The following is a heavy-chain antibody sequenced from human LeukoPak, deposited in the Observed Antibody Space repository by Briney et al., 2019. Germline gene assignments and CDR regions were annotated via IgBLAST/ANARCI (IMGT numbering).Heavy chain of an antibody. D-gene: IGHD1-26*01. V-gene: IGHV4-59*01. J-gene: IGHJ2*01. CDR2: IYYSGST. CDR3: ARGYFSGGNYWYFDL. Sequence: SETLSLTCTVSGGSISSYYWSWIRQPPGKGLEWMGYIYYSGSTNYNPSLKSRVTISVDTSKNQFSLKLSSVTAADTAVYYCARGYFSGGNYWYFDLWGRGTLVTVSS. CDR1: GGSISSYY.